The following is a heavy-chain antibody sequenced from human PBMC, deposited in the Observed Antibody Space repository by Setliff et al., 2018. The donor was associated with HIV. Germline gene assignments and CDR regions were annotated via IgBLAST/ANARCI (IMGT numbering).Heavy chain of an antibody. CDR1: GGTFSNHA. D-gene: IGHD2-15*01. CDR3: ARGGLSKYYYYMDV. J-gene: IGHJ6*03. V-gene: IGHV1-69*05. CDR2: FIPIFGTV. Sequence: SVKVSCKASGGTFSNHAVTWVRLAPGQGLEWMGGFIPIFGTVNYPQKFQGRVTITTDKSTIAAYMELSSLTSEDTAIYYCARGGLSKYYYYMDVWGGGTTVTVSS.